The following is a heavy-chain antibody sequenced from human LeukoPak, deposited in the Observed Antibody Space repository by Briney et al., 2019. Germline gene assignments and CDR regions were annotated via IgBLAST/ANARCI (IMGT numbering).Heavy chain of an antibody. V-gene: IGHV1-69*13. J-gene: IGHJ4*02. CDR1: GGTFISYA. CDR3: ARDFGYSSSTYFDY. Sequence: SVKVSCKASGGTFISYAISWVRQAPGQGLEWMGGIIPIFGTANYAQKFQGRVTITADESTSTAYMELSSLRSEDTAVYYCARDFGYSSSTYFDYRGQGTLVTVSS. D-gene: IGHD6-6*01. CDR2: IIPIFGTA.